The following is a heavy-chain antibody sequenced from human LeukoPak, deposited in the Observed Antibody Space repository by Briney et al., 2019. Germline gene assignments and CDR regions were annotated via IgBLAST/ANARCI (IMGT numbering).Heavy chain of an antibody. D-gene: IGHD6-19*01. CDR1: GGSISSYY. V-gene: IGHV4-59*01. J-gene: IGHJ5*02. CDR2: IYYSGST. Sequence: KTSETLSLTCAVSGGSISSYYWSWIRQPPGKGLEWIGYIYYSGSTNYNPSLKSRVTISVDTSKNQFSLKLSSVTAADTAVYYCAISSGRPEGWFDPWGQGTLVTVSS. CDR3: AISSGRPEGWFDP.